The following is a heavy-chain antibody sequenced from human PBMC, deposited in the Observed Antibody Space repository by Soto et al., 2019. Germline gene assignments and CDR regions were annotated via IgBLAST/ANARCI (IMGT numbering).Heavy chain of an antibody. D-gene: IGHD4-17*01. J-gene: IGHJ4*02. V-gene: IGHV1-3*01. Sequence: QVQLVQSGAEVKKPGASVKVSCKASGYTFTSYALHWVRQAPGQRLEWMGWVNAGNGYTKYSQNFQGRVTITRDTSATTSYTELSGLRSEDTAVYYCARPLYADYFDYWGQGTLVTVSS. CDR3: ARPLYADYFDY. CDR2: VNAGNGYT. CDR1: GYTFTSYA.